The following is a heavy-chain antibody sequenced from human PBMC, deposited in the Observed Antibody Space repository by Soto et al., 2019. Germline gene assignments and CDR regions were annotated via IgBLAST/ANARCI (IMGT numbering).Heavy chain of an antibody. D-gene: IGHD2-2*01. CDR2: ISSSSSTI. CDR3: AREKVVPAVHGMDYYYYMDV. Sequence: GGSLRFSCAASGFTFSSYSMNWVRQAPGKGLEWVSYISSSSSTIYYADSVKGRFTISRDNAKNSLYLQMNSLRAEDTAVYYCAREKVVPAVHGMDYYYYMDVWGKGTTVTVSS. V-gene: IGHV3-48*01. J-gene: IGHJ6*03. CDR1: GFTFSSYS.